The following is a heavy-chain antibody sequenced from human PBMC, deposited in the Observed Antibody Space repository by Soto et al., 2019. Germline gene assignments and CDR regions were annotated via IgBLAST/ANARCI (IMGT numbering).Heavy chain of an antibody. D-gene: IGHD2-2*01. Sequence: ASVKVSCKASGYTFTGYYMHWVRQAPGQGLEWMGWINPNSGGTNYAQKFQGWVTMTRDTSISTAYMELSRLRSDDTAVYYCAGMRSACSSTSCDSGWFDPWGQGTLVTVSS. J-gene: IGHJ5*02. CDR3: AGMRSACSSTSCDSGWFDP. CDR1: GYTFTGYY. CDR2: INPNSGGT. V-gene: IGHV1-2*04.